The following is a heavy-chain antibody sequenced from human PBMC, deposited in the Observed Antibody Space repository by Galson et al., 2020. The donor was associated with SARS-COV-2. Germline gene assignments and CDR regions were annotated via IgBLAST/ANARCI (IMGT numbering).Heavy chain of an antibody. CDR1: GDSVSSNSAA. D-gene: IGHD6-19*01. J-gene: IGHJ5*02. CDR3: ARITVAGTNWFDP. CDR2: TYYRSKWYY. Sequence: SQTLPLTCAISGDSVSSNSAAWTWIRRSPSRGLEWLGRTYYRSKWYYDYAVSVKSRININPDTSKNQFSLQLNSVTPEDTAVYYCARITVAGTNWFDPWGQGTLVTVSS. V-gene: IGHV6-1*01.